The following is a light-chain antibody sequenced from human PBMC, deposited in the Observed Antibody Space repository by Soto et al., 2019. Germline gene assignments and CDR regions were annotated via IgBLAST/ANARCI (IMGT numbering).Light chain of an antibody. J-gene: IGKJ2*01. CDR3: QRSYSTPPT. V-gene: IGKV1-39*01. CDR1: QYISNY. CDR2: TAS. Sequence: IKMTQSPSSLSASVGDRVTITCRASQYISNYLNWYQQKSGTAPKLLIHTASTLQSGVPSRFSGRGSGPDFTLTISSVQPDDFAIYFCQRSYSTPPTFGQGTTLEIK.